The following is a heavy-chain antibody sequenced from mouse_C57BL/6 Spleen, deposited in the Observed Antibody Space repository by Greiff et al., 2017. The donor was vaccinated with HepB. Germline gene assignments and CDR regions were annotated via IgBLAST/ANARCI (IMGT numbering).Heavy chain of an antibody. D-gene: IGHD1-1*01. Sequence: DVMLVESGGGLVKPGGSLKLSCAASGFTFSDYGMHWVRQAPEKGLEWVAYISSGISTSYYADTVKGRFTSSRDNAKNTLFLQMTSLRSEDTAMYYCARRYGSSPYWYFDVWGTGTTVTVSS. CDR1: GFTFSDYG. V-gene: IGHV5-17*01. CDR2: ISSGISTS. J-gene: IGHJ1*03. CDR3: ARRYGSSPYWYFDV.